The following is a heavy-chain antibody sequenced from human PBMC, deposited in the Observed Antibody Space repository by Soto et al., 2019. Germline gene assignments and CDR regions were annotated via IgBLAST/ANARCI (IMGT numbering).Heavy chain of an antibody. CDR2: IGYSGST. V-gene: IGHV4-59*01. D-gene: IGHD5-18*01. J-gene: IGHJ4*02. Sequence: SETLSLTCTVSGGSISSYFWSWIRQPPGKGLEWIGYIGYSGSTNYNPSLKSRVTISVDTSKNQFSLKLTSVTAADTAVFYCARAGTAMVQLDYWGQGTLVTVSS. CDR1: GGSISSYF. CDR3: ARAGTAMVQLDY.